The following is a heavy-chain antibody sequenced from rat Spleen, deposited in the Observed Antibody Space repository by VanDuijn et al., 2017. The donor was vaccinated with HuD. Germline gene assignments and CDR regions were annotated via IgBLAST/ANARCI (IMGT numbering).Heavy chain of an antibody. V-gene: IGHV5-25*01. Sequence: EVQLVESGGGLVQPGGSMKLSCAASGLSFSNYDMAWVRQAPTKGLEWVASISYDGTATYYRDSVKGRFTISRDNAKSTLYLQMDSLRSEDTAIYYCARPTTGIPFNYWGQGVMVTVSS. CDR2: ISYDGTAT. J-gene: IGHJ2*01. D-gene: IGHD1-9*01. CDR3: ARPTTGIPFNY. CDR1: GLSFSNYD.